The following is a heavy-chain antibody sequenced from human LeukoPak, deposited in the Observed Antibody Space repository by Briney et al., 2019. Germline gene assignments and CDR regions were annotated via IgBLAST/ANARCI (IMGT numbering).Heavy chain of an antibody. J-gene: IGHJ6*04. V-gene: IGHV3-21*01. CDR2: ISSSSSYI. CDR3: ASFLSYQLSPRTSYYYYGMDV. CDR1: GFTFSSYS. Sequence: KAGGSPRLSCAASGFTFSSYSMNWVRQAPGKGLEWVSSISSSSSYIYYADSVKGRFTISRDNAKNSLYLQMNSLRAEDTAVYYCASFLSYQLSPRTSYYYYGMDVWGKGTTVTVSS. D-gene: IGHD2-2*01.